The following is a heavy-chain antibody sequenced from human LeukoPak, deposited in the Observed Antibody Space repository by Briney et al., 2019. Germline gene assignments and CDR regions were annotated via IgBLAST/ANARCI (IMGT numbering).Heavy chain of an antibody. Sequence: EASVKVSCKASGGTFSSYAISWVRQAPGQGLEWMGRIIPIFGTANYAQKFQGRVTITTDESTSTAYMELSSLRSEDTAVYYCARVSDTLPPYYFDYWGQGTLVTVSS. J-gene: IGHJ4*02. CDR3: ARVSDTLPPYYFDY. D-gene: IGHD2-15*01. CDR1: GGTFSSYA. CDR2: IIPIFGTA. V-gene: IGHV1-69*05.